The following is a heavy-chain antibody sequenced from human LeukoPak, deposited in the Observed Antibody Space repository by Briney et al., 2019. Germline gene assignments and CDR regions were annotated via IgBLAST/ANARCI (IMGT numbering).Heavy chain of an antibody. Sequence: GESLRLSCAASGFTFSDYYMSWIRQAPGKGLEWVSYISSSSTYTNYADSVKGRFTIYRDNAKKPLYLQMNSLRAEDTAVYYCATSVDTALDFDYWGQGTLVTASS. V-gene: IGHV3-11*03. CDR2: ISSSSTYT. J-gene: IGHJ4*02. CDR1: GFTFSDYY. D-gene: IGHD5-18*01. CDR3: ATSVDTALDFDY.